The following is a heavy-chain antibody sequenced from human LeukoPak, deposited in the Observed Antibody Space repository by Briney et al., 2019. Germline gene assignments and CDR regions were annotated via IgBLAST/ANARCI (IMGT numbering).Heavy chain of an antibody. Sequence: SETLSLTCAVYGGSFSGYYWSWIRQPPGKGLEWNGEINHSGSTNYNPSLKSRVTISVDTSKNQFSLKLSSVTAADTAVYYCARGYCSGGSCYSGQRLVRSRFPYYYYYGMDVWGQGTTVTVSS. V-gene: IGHV4-34*01. D-gene: IGHD2-15*01. CDR1: GGSFSGYY. CDR3: ARGYCSGGSCYSGQRLVRSRFPYYYYYGMDV. J-gene: IGHJ6*02. CDR2: INHSGST.